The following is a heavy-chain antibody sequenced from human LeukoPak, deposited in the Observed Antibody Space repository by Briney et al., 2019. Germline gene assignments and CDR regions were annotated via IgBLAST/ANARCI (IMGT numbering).Heavy chain of an antibody. V-gene: IGHV4-30-4*01. Sequence: PSETLSLTCTVSGGSISSGDYYWSWIRQPPGKGLEWIGYIYYSGSTYYNPSLKSRVTISVDTSKNQFSLKLSSVTAADTAVYYCARGYYYDSSGYWPVDYWGQGTLVTVSS. CDR3: ARGYYYDSSGYWPVDY. CDR1: GGSISSGDYY. J-gene: IGHJ4*02. CDR2: IYYSGST. D-gene: IGHD3-22*01.